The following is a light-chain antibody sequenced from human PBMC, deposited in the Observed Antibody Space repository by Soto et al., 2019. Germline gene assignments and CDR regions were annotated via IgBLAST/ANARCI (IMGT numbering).Light chain of an antibody. V-gene: IGKV1-39*01. CDR3: QQSYSTPIT. J-gene: IGKJ5*01. CDR1: QSISSS. CDR2: AAS. Sequence: DIQMTQPPSSLSASVGYRVTITCRASQSISSSLSWYLQKPGKAPNLLIYAASSLQSGVPSRFSGSGSGTDFSLTISSLQPEDFATYYCQQSYSTPITFGQGTRLEIK.